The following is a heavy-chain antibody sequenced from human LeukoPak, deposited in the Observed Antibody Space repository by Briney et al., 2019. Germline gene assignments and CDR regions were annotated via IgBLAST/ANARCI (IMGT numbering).Heavy chain of an antibody. J-gene: IGHJ6*04. CDR3: ARGPRTTGTTYYYYGMDV. V-gene: IGHV1-69*06. CDR2: IIPIFGTA. D-gene: IGHD1-1*01. Sequence: ASVKVSCKASGGTFSSYAISWVRQAPRQGLEWMGGIIPIFGTANYAQKFQGRVTITADKSTSTAYMELSSLRSEDTAVYYCARGPRTTGTTYYYYGMDVWGKGTTVTVSS. CDR1: GGTFSSYA.